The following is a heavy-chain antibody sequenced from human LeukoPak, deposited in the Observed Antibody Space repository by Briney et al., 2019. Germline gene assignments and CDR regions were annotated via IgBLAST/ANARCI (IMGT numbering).Heavy chain of an antibody. D-gene: IGHD6-13*01. CDR1: GYTFTSYD. J-gene: IGHJ6*03. V-gene: IGHV1-8*01. CDR3: ARGRLGWQLVFRKRYYYYYMDV. CDR2: MNPNSGNT. Sequence: ASVKVSCKASGYTFTSYDINWVRQATGQGLEWMGWMNPNSGNTGYAQKFQGRVTMTRNTSISTAYMELSSLRSEDTAVYYYARGRLGWQLVFRKRYYYYYMDVWGKGTTVTVSS.